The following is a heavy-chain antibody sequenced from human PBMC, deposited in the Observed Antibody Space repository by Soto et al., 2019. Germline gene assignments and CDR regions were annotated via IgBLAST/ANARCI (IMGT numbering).Heavy chain of an antibody. Sequence: PGGSLRLSCAASGFTFSNAWMSWVRQTPGKGLELVGRIKSVAHGATTDYAAPVKGRFTISRDDSKYTLYLQMDSLKTEDTAVYYCITGPYCAGDSCYSATASNWGQGALVTVSS. CDR2: IKSVAHGATT. J-gene: IGHJ4*02. V-gene: IGHV3-15*01. CDR3: ITGPYCAGDSCYSATASN. CDR1: GFTFSNAW. D-gene: IGHD2-15*01.